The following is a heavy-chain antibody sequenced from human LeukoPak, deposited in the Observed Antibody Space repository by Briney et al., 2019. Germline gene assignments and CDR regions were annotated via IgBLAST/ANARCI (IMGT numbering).Heavy chain of an antibody. CDR1: GGTFSSYA. CDR3: ARAYYYDSSGYYDY. CDR2: IIPILGIA. J-gene: IGHJ4*02. Sequence: SVKVSCKASGGTFSSYAISWVRQAPGQGLEWMGRIIPILGIANYAQKFQGRVTITADTSTSTAYMELSSLRSEDTAVYYCARAYYYDSSGYYDYWGQGTLVTVSS. V-gene: IGHV1-69*04. D-gene: IGHD3-22*01.